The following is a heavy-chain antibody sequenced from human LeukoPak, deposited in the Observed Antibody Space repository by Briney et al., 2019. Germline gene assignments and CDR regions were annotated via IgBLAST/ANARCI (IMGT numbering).Heavy chain of an antibody. CDR1: GYTFTGYY. D-gene: IGHD4-17*01. CDR2: SNPNSDGT. J-gene: IGHJ4*02. CDR3: ARQSDRLTTTGNQLDY. V-gene: IGHV1-2*02. Sequence: ASVKVSCKASGYTFTGYYMHWVRQAPGQGLEWMGWSNPNSDGTNYAQKFQGRVTMSRDTSISTAYMELSRLTSDDTAVYYCARQSDRLTTTGNQLDYWGQGTLVTVSS.